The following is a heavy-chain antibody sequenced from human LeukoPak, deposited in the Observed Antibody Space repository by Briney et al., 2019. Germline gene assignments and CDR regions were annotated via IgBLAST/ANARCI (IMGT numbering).Heavy chain of an antibody. D-gene: IGHD5/OR15-5a*01. V-gene: IGHV3-7*01. J-gene: IGHJ4*02. CDR2: IKQDGSEK. Sequence: PGGSLRLSCAASGFTFRIYWMSWVRQAPGKGLEWVANIKQDGSEKYYVDSVRGRFTLSRDNAKNSLYLQMDSLSAEDTAVYYCASSVGGFFDYWGQGNLVTVSS. CDR1: GFTFRIYW. CDR3: ASSVGGFFDY.